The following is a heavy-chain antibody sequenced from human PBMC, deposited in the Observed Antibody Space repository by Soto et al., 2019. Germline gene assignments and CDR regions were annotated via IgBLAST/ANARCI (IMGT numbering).Heavy chain of an antibody. CDR2: IYYSGST. J-gene: IGHJ6*02. Sequence: SETLSLTCSVSGGYISSYYWSWIRQPPGKGLEWIGYIYYSGSTNYNPSLKSRVTISVDTSKHQFSLKLSSVTARDTAVYHCERLSYYVFWSGYDPNPRYYNGMDVWGQGTTVTVS. CDR3: ERLSYYVFWSGYDPNPRYYNGMDV. CDR1: GGYISSYY. D-gene: IGHD3-3*01. V-gene: IGHV4-59*01.